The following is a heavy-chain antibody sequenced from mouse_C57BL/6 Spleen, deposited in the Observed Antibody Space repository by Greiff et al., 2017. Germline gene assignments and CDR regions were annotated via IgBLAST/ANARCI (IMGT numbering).Heavy chain of an antibody. Sequence: QVQLQQPGAELVRPGTSVKLSCKASGYTFTSYWMHWVKQRPGQGLEWIGVIDPSDSYTNYNQKFKGKATLTVDTSSSTAYMQLSSLTSEDSAVYYCARPRYSSFPFGYWGQGTTLTVSS. CDR3: ARPRYSSFPFGY. CDR1: GYTFTSYW. J-gene: IGHJ2*01. D-gene: IGHD1-1*01. V-gene: IGHV1-59*01. CDR2: IDPSDSYT.